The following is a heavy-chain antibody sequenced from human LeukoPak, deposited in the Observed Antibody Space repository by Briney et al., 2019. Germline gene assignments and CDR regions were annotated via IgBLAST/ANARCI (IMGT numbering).Heavy chain of an antibody. CDR3: ARAGPSSSWHQFDY. CDR1: GFTFSSYG. D-gene: IGHD6-13*01. CDR2: IYSGGRT. J-gene: IGHJ4*02. V-gene: IGHV3-66*01. Sequence: HPGGSLRLSCAASGFTFSSYGMHWVRQAPGKGLEWVSVIYSGGRTYYADSVKGRFTISRDNSKNTLYLQMNRLRPEDTAVYYCARAGPSSSWHQFDYWGQGTLVTVSS.